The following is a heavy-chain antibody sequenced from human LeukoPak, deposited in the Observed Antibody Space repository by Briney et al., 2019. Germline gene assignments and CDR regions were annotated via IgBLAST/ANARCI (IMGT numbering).Heavy chain of an antibody. J-gene: IGHJ4*02. V-gene: IGHV3-30-3*01. CDR3: AREGSGDYFDY. CDR1: GFTFSSYA. D-gene: IGHD4-17*01. Sequence: SLRLGCAASGFTFSSYAMHWVRQATGKGLDWVAVISFNGSNKFYADSVKGRFTIPRDNSKNTLYLQMNSLRAEDTAVYYCAREGSGDYFDYWGQGTLVTVSS. CDR2: ISFNGSNK.